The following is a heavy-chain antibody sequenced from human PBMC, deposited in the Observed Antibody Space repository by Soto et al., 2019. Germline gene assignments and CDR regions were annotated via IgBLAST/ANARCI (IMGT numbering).Heavy chain of an antibody. D-gene: IGHD5-12*01. CDR3: AKDPGWLPRRYFDY. Sequence: GGSLRLSCAASGFTFSSYAMSWVRQAPGKGLEWVTIISKDGNSKHYADSVKGRFTISRDNSKNTLFLQMNSLRAEDTAVYYCAKDPGWLPRRYFDYWGQGTLVTVSS. CDR2: ISKDGNSK. V-gene: IGHV3-23*03. CDR1: GFTFSSYA. J-gene: IGHJ4*02.